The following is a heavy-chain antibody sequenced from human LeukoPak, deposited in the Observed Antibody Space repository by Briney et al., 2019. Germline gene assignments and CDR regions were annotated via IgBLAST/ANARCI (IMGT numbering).Heavy chain of an antibody. CDR2: ISYDGSNK. D-gene: IGHD4-17*01. CDR1: GFTFSSYA. Sequence: GGSLRLSCAASGFTFSSYAMHWVRQAPGKGLEGVAVISYDGSNKYYADSVKGRFTISRDNSKNTLYLQMNSLRAEDTAVYYCAKSGPTTVTTSFSKWGQGTLVSVSS. V-gene: IGHV3-30*18. CDR3: AKSGPTTVTTSFSK. J-gene: IGHJ4*02.